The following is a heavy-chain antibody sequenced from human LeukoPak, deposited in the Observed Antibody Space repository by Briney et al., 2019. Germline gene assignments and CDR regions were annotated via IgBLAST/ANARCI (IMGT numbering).Heavy chain of an antibody. CDR3: AKGQKAYCSGGSCYSPDYYYYYGMDV. J-gene: IGHJ6*02. CDR1: GFTFSSYA. CDR2: ISGSGGST. V-gene: IGHV3-23*01. D-gene: IGHD2-15*01. Sequence: GGSLRLSCAASGFTFSSYAMSWVRQAPGKGLEWVSAISGSGGSTYYADSVKGRFTISRDNSKNTLYLQMNSLRAEDTAVYYCAKGQKAYCSGGSCYSPDYYYYYGMDVWGQGTTVTVSS.